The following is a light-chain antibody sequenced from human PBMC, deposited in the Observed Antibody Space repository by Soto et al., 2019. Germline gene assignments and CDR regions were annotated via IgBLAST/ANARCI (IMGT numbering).Light chain of an antibody. CDR1: QSVLYSSNNKNY. CDR2: WAS. V-gene: IGKV4-1*01. Sequence: DIVMTQSPDSLAVSLGERATINCKSSQSVLYSSNNKNYLAWYQQKPGQPPKLLIYWASTRESGVPDRFGGSGSGTEFTLTISSLQAEDVAVCYCQQYYSTPLTFRGGTKVEIK. CDR3: QQYYSTPLT. J-gene: IGKJ4*01.